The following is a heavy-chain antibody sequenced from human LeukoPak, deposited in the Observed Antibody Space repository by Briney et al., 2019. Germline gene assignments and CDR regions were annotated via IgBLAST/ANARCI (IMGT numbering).Heavy chain of an antibody. CDR3: ARGDDYSSGWYGPDY. J-gene: IGHJ4*02. CDR2: IWYDGSNK. Sequence: PGGSLRLACAASGFTFSSYGMHWVRQAPGKGLEWVAVIWYDGSNKYYADSVKGRFTISRDNSKNTLYLQMNSLRAEDTAVYYCARGDDYSSGWYGPDYWGQGTLVTVSS. D-gene: IGHD6-19*01. V-gene: IGHV3-33*01. CDR1: GFTFSSYG.